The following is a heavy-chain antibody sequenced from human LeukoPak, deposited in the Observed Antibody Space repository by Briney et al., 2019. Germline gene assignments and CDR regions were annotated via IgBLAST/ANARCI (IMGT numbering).Heavy chain of an antibody. CDR1: GFTFSSYW. CDR3: ARRYTAYYYYYMDV. Sequence: GGSLRLSCAASGFTFSSYWMSWVRQAPGKGLEWVANIKQDGSEKYYVDSVKGRFTISRDNAKNSLYLQMNSLRAEDTAVYYCARRYTAYYYYYMDVWGKGTTVTVSS. D-gene: IGHD5-24*01. V-gene: IGHV3-7*01. CDR2: IKQDGSEK. J-gene: IGHJ6*03.